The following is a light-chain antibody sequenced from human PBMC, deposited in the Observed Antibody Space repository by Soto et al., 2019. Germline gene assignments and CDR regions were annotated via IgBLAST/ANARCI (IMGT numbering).Light chain of an antibody. CDR3: QQYNNFWT. CDR1: QSVSSN. V-gene: IGKV3-15*01. J-gene: IGKJ1*01. Sequence: EIVMTQSPATLSFSPGETATLSCWASQSVSSNLAWYHPKPGQAPRLLIYGASTRATGIPASFSGKGSGTEFTLTISSLQSEDFAVYYCQQYNNFWTFGQGTKVEIK. CDR2: GAS.